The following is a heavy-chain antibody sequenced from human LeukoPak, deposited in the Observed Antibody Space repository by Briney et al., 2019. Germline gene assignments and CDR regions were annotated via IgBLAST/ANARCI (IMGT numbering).Heavy chain of an antibody. CDR1: GFTFRSYW. Sequence: GGPLRLPCAASGFTFRSYWLIWARQAPGKGLEWVANIKQEGSDKYYVDCVKGRLTISRDNAKNSLYLQMNSLRADDTAVYYCARDGPNQWIQLWTGVYYYYGKDVWGQGTTVTVSS. CDR2: IKQEGSDK. V-gene: IGHV3-7*01. D-gene: IGHD5-18*01. CDR3: ARDGPNQWIQLWTGVYYYYGKDV. J-gene: IGHJ6*02.